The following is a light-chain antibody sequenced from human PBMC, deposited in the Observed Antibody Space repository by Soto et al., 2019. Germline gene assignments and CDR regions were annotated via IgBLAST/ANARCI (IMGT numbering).Light chain of an antibody. J-gene: IGLJ1*01. CDR2: DVT. V-gene: IGLV2-14*03. CDR3: CSYTSSSTYV. Sequence: QSALTQPASVSGSPGQSITISCTGTRSDVGGYNYVYWHQHHPGKAPKLIIYDVTNRPSGVSDRFSGSKSGNTASLTISGLQAEDEADYYCCSYTSSSTYVFGPWTKLTVL. CDR1: RSDVGGYNY.